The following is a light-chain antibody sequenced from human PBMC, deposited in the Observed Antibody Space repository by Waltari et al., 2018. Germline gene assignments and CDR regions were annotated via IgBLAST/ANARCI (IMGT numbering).Light chain of an antibody. CDR3: QQYEAFPVT. Sequence: DIQMTQSPSTLSASVGDRVTITCRASQSVNRWLAWYQQKPGKAPKLLISKASALQNGVPPRFSGGGSGTEFTLTISNLQPDDSSTYYCQQYEAFPVTFGHGTKVEIK. J-gene: IGKJ1*01. CDR2: KAS. CDR1: QSVNRW. V-gene: IGKV1-5*03.